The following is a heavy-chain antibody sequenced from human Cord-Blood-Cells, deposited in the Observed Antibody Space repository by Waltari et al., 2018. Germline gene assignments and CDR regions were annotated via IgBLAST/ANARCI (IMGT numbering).Heavy chain of an antibody. D-gene: IGHD5-12*01. J-gene: IGHJ4*02. CDR2: INAGNGNT. Sequence: QVQLVQSGAEVKKPGASVKVSCKASGYTFTSYAIHWVRQAPGQRLEWMGWINAGNGNTKYSQKFQGRVTITRDTSASTAYMELSSLRSEDTAVYYCAREGGYSGYDFDYWGQGTLVTVSS. CDR1: GYTFTSYA. V-gene: IGHV1-3*01. CDR3: AREGGYSGYDFDY.